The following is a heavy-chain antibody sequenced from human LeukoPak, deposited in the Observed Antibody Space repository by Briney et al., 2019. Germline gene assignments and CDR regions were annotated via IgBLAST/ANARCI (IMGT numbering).Heavy chain of an antibody. CDR2: IYSGGTT. Sequence: GGSLRLSCAASGFTVSSNYMSWVRQAPGKGLEWVSVIYSGGTTYYADSVKGRFTISRDNSKNTLYLQMNSLRAEDTAVCYCARDYYDSSGYYYGYFQHWGQGTLVTVSS. J-gene: IGHJ1*01. CDR3: ARDYYDSSGYYYGYFQH. CDR1: GFTVSSNY. V-gene: IGHV3-53*01. D-gene: IGHD3-22*01.